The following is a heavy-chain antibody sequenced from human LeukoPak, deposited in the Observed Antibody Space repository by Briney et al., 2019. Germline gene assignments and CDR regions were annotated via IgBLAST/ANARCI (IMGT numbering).Heavy chain of an antibody. CDR2: IIPIFGTA. CDR1: GGTFSSYA. Sequence: ASVKVSCKASGGTFSSYAISWVRQATGQGLEWMGGIIPIFGTANYAQKFQGRVTITADKSTSTAYMELGSLRSDDTAVYYCARDYYGSGTTNPWGAFDIWGQGTMVTVSS. V-gene: IGHV1-69*06. D-gene: IGHD3-10*01. J-gene: IGHJ3*02. CDR3: ARDYYGSGTTNPWGAFDI.